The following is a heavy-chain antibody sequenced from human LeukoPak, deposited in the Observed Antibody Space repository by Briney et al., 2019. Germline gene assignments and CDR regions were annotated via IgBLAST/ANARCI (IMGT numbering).Heavy chain of an antibody. CDR2: IIPIFGTA. CDR1: GGTFSSYA. Sequence: SVKVSCKASGGTFSSYAISWVRQAPGQGLEWMGGIIPIFGTANYAQKFQGRVTITADKSTSTAYMEVSSLRSEDTAVYYCARLRHYDTLTGWGDLPYYFDYWGQGTLVTVSS. D-gene: IGHD3-9*01. CDR3: ARLRHYDTLTGWGDLPYYFDY. J-gene: IGHJ4*02. V-gene: IGHV1-69*06.